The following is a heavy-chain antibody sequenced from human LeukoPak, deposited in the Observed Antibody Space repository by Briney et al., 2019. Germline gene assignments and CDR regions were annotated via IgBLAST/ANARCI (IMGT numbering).Heavy chain of an antibody. D-gene: IGHD3-10*01. J-gene: IGHJ4*02. V-gene: IGHV3-23*01. Sequence: GGPLRLSCAASGFTFSTYGMTWVRQAPGKGLEWVSAISGSGGSTYYADSVRGRFTISRDDFSNTLYLQMISLRAEDTAVYYCAIHPYYYGPYSDYWGQGTLVTVSS. CDR1: GFTFSTYG. CDR3: AIHPYYYGPYSDY. CDR2: ISGSGGST.